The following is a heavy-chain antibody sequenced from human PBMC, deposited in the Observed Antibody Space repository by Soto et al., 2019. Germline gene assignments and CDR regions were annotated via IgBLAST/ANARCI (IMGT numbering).Heavy chain of an antibody. CDR1: GYTFTSYD. CDR3: ARGDDCSGGGCYYRYYYMDV. V-gene: IGHV1-8*01. CDR2: MNPNSGNT. D-gene: IGHD2-15*01. J-gene: IGHJ6*03. Sequence: QVQLVQSGAEVKKPGASVKVSCKASGYTFTSYDINWVRQATGQGLEWMGWMNPNSGNTGYAQKFQGRVTMTRNNTISTAYMELSSRISEDTAVYYCARGDDCSGGGCYYRYYYMDVWGKGTAVTV.